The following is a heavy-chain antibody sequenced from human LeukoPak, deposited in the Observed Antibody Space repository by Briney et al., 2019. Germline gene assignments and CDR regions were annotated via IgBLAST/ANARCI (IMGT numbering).Heavy chain of an antibody. V-gene: IGHV3-20*04. D-gene: IGHD3-22*01. CDR2: INLNGGST. Sequence: PGRTLRLSCAASGFPFDDYVMSWVRQAPGKGLEWFSGINLNGGSTGYADSVKGRFTISRDNAKNSLYLQMNSLRAEDTALYYCARRPFFDSSGFFDYWGQGTLVTVSS. CDR3: ARRPFFDSSGFFDY. CDR1: GFPFDDYV. J-gene: IGHJ4*02.